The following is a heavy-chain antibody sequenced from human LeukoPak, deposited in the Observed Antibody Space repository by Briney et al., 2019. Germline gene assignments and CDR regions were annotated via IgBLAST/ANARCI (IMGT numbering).Heavy chain of an antibody. CDR1: GFTFSSYTM. J-gene: IGHJ4*02. CDR3: SRENGAFSPFGY. V-gene: IGHV4-4*02. Sequence: PGGSLRLSCAASGFTFSSYTMNWVRQPPGQGLEWIGEISLTGLTHYNPSLESRVTVSLDKSKNQLSLNLTSVTAADTAVYYCSRENGAFSPFGYWGQGILVTVSS. CDR2: ISLTGLT. D-gene: IGHD2-8*01.